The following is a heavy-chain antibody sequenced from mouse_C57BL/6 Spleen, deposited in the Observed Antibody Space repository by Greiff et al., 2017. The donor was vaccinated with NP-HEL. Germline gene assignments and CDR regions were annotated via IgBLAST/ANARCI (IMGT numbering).Heavy chain of an antibody. J-gene: IGHJ2*01. CDR3: AREGTRGTFDY. CDR2: IYPGDGDT. Sequence: QVQLQQSGPELVKPGASVKISCKASGYAFSSYWMNWVKQRPGKGLEWIGQIYPGDGDTNYNGKFKGKATLTADKSSSTAYMQLSSLTSEDSAVYFCAREGTRGTFDYWGQGTTLTVSS. D-gene: IGHD3-3*01. V-gene: IGHV1-80*01. CDR1: GYAFSSYW.